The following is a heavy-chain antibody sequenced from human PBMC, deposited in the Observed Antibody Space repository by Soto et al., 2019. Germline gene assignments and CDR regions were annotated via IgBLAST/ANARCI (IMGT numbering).Heavy chain of an antibody. CDR3: ARRLDNTLDF. Sequence: GESLKISCTGSGYNFATYWIGWVRQMPGKGLEWMGIIYPHDSDTRYSPSFQGQATISADKSISTAYLQWSSLKASDTAIYYCARRLDNTLDFWGQGTLVTVSS. J-gene: IGHJ4*02. V-gene: IGHV5-51*01. D-gene: IGHD1-20*01. CDR2: IYPHDSDT. CDR1: GYNFATYW.